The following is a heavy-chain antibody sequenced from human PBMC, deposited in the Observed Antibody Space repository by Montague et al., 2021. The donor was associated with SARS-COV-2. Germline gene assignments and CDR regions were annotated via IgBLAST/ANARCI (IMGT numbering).Heavy chain of an antibody. Sequence: SETLSLTCAVHGGSFSTYSWNWIRQPPGKGLEWIGEIHHGGSTNYNPSLKSRVTISADTSKNQFSLKLSSVTAADTAVYYCARLDRDITIFGVVRGYFDLWGRGTLVTVSS. CDR2: IHHGGST. J-gene: IGHJ2*01. D-gene: IGHD3-3*01. V-gene: IGHV4-34*01. CDR1: GGSFSTYS. CDR3: ARLDRDITIFGVVRGYFDL.